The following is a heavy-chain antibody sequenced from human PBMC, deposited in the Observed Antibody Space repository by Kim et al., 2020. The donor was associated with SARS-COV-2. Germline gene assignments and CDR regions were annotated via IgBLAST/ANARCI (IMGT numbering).Heavy chain of an antibody. CDR1: GFTFSSYG. D-gene: IGHD3-22*01. J-gene: IGHJ4*02. CDR3: ARDMYYYDSSGYSVWGRDDY. V-gene: IGHV3-33*01. CDR2: IWYDGSNK. Sequence: GGSLRLSCAASGFTFSSYGMHWVRQAPGKGLEWVAVIWYDGSNKYYADSVKGRFTISRDNSKNTLYLQMNSLRAEDTAVYYCARDMYYYDSSGYSVWGRDDYWGQGTLVTVSS.